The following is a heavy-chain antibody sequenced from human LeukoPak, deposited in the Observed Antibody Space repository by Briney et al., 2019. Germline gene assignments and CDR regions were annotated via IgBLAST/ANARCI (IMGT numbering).Heavy chain of an antibody. CDR2: IIPIFGTA. D-gene: IGHD3-22*01. CDR1: GGTFSSYA. V-gene: IGHV1-69*06. J-gene: IGHJ4*02. CDR3: ARDKNGYYYDSSGYYSFDY. Sequence: GASVKVSCKASGGTFSSYAISWVRQAPGQGLEWMGRIIPIFGTANYAQKFQGRVTITADKSTSTAYMEPSSLRSEDTAVYYCARDKNGYYYDSSGYYSFDYWGQGTLVTVSS.